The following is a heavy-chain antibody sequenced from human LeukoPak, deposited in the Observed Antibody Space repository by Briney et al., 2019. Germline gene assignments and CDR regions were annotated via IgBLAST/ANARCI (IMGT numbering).Heavy chain of an antibody. D-gene: IGHD6-19*01. CDR3: ARDYSSGWYTPFY. J-gene: IGHJ4*02. Sequence: PSETLSLTCTVSGGSISSYYWSWIRQPPGKGLEWIGSFYHRGSTYYNPSLKSRVTITVDASKNQFSLKLNSVTAADTAFYYCARDYSSGWYTPFYWGQGTLVTVSS. CDR1: GGSISSYY. V-gene: IGHV4-59*12. CDR2: FYHRGST.